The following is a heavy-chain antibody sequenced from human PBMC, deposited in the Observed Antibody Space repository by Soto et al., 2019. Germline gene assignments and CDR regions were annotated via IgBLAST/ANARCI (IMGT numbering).Heavy chain of an antibody. D-gene: IGHD3-10*01. V-gene: IGHV3-23*01. CDR2: ISDRGGTT. J-gene: IGHJ5*02. Sequence: GGSLRLSCAASGFTFHSYAMSWVRQAPGKGLYWVSGISDRGGTTYYADSVKGRFTISRDNSKSTLYLQMNSLRAEDTAVYYCALPFRGVITNWFDPWGQGTLVTVSS. CDR1: GFTFHSYA. CDR3: ALPFRGVITNWFDP.